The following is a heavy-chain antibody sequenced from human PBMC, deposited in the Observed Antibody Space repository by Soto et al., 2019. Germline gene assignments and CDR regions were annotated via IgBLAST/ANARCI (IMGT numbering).Heavy chain of an antibody. CDR3: ASADPRASGYSSGWRTTTHRPFFDY. Sequence: SETLSLTCAVYGGSFSGYYWSWIRQPPGKGLEWIGEINHSGSTNYNPSLKSRVTISVDTSKNQFSLKLSSVTAADTAVYYCASADPRASGYSSGWRTTTHRPFFDYWGQGTLVTVSS. V-gene: IGHV4-34*01. CDR1: GGSFSGYY. J-gene: IGHJ4*02. CDR2: INHSGST. D-gene: IGHD6-19*01.